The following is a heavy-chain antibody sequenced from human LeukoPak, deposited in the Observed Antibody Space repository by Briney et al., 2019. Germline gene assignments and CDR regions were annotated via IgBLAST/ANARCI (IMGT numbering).Heavy chain of an antibody. V-gene: IGHV3-23*01. D-gene: IGHD3-9*01. CDR1: GFTFRSYA. Sequence: GGSLRLSCAASGFTFRSYAMSWVRQAPGKGLAWVSAISGSGGSTYYADSVKGRFTISRDNSKNTLYLQMNSLRAEDTAVYYCAKDLENAGLRYFDWLPPLGYWGQGTLVTVSS. CDR3: AKDLENAGLRYFDWLPPLGY. CDR2: ISGSGGST. J-gene: IGHJ4*02.